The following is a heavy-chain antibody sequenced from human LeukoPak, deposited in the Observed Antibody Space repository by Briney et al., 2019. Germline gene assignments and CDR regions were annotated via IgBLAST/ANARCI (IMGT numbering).Heavy chain of an antibody. CDR3: AKNPDYFDLYYFDD. CDR1: GFTFSNYA. Sequence: AGGSLRLSCAASGFTFSNYAMSWVRQAPGKGLEWVSANSGSGGSTYYADSVKGRFTISRDNSNNTLYLQMNSLRVEDTAVYYCAKNPDYFDLYYFDDWGQGTLVTVSS. CDR2: NSGSGGST. D-gene: IGHD3-9*01. J-gene: IGHJ4*02. V-gene: IGHV3-23*01.